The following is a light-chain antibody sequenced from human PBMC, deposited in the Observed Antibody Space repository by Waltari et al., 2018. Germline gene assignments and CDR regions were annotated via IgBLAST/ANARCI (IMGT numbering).Light chain of an antibody. CDR3: QQRTNWPLT. CDR2: DAS. V-gene: IGKV3-11*01. CDR1: QSVSIH. Sequence: EIVLTQSPATLSLSPGERATLSCRASQSVSIHLVSYQQKPGQAPRLLIYDASNRATGIPARFSGSGSGTDFTLTISSLEPEDFAVYYCQQRTNWPLTFGGGTKVEIK. J-gene: IGKJ4*01.